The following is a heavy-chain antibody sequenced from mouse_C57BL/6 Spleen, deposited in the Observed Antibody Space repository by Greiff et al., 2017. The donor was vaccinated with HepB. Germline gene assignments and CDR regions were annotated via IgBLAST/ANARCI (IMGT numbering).Heavy chain of an antibody. D-gene: IGHD6-1*01. CDR1: GSTFTSYW. CDR3: ARGQPYFDY. V-gene: IGHV1-55*01. Sequence: VQLQQPGAELVKPGASVKMSCKASGSTFTSYWITWVKQRPGQGLEWIGDIYPGSGSTNYNENIKSKATLTVDTSSSTAYMQLSSLTSEDSAVYYCARGQPYFDYWGQGTTLTVSS. J-gene: IGHJ2*01. CDR2: IYPGSGST.